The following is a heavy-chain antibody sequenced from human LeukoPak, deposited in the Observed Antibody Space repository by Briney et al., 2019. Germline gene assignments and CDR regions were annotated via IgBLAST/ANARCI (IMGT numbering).Heavy chain of an antibody. J-gene: IGHJ4*02. D-gene: IGHD3-22*01. CDR1: GFTFSSYG. V-gene: IGHV3-30*18. CDR3: AKGSITMIVVAPIQD. Sequence: PGRSLRLSCAASGFTFSSYGMHWVRQAPGKGLEWVAVISYDGSNKYYADPVKGRFTISRDNSKNTLYLQMNSLRAEDTAVYYCAKGSITMIVVAPIQDWGQGTLVTVSS. CDR2: ISYDGSNK.